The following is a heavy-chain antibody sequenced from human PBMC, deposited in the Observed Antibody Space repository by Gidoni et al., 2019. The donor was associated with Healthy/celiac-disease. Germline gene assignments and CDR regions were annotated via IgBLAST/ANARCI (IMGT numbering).Heavy chain of an antibody. CDR3: ARARIAVAGHPEAFDI. Sequence: QVQLQESGPGLVKPSGPLSLTCAVSGGSTSSSNWWSWVRQPPGKGLEWIGEIYHSGSTNYNPSLKSRVTISVDKSKNQFSLKLSSVTAADTAVYYCARARIAVAGHPEAFDIWGQGTMVTVSS. D-gene: IGHD6-19*01. CDR2: IYHSGST. J-gene: IGHJ3*02. V-gene: IGHV4-4*02. CDR1: GGSTSSSNW.